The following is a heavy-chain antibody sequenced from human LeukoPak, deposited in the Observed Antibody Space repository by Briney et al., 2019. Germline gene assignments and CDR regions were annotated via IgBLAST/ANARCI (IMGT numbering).Heavy chain of an antibody. J-gene: IGHJ4*02. D-gene: IGHD3-22*01. CDR3: ARYDSSGSFDY. Sequence: SETLSLTCAVYGGSFSGYYWSWIRQPPEMGLEWIGQIYHNGSTKYNGSLKSRVTISVDTSKNQFSLKLNSVTAADTAVYYCARYDSSGSFDYWGQGTLVTVSS. CDR2: IYHNGST. CDR1: GGSFSGYY. V-gene: IGHV4-34*01.